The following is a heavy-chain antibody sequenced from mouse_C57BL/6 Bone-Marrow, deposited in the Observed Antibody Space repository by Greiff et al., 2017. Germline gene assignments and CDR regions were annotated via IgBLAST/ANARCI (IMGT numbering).Heavy chain of an antibody. V-gene: IGHV1-82*01. J-gene: IGHJ2*01. D-gene: IGHD2-3*01. CDR2: IYPGDGDT. Sequence: VKLMESGPELVKPGASVKISCKASGYAFSSSWMNWVKQRPGKGLEWIGRIYPGDGDTNYNGKFKGKATLTADKSSSTAYMQLSSLTSEDSAVYFCARNGYFLFNYWGQGTTLTVSS. CDR1: GYAFSSSW. CDR3: ARNGYFLFNY.